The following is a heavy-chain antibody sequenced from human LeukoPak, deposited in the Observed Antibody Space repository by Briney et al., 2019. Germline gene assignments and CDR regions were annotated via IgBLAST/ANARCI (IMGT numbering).Heavy chain of an antibody. CDR1: GFTFSSYG. CDR3: AKDGPDANWGYRSDAFDI. V-gene: IGHV3-30*02. D-gene: IGHD7-27*01. J-gene: IGHJ3*02. CDR2: IRSDGSNK. Sequence: QTGGSLRLSCAASGFTFSSYGMHWVRQAPGKGLEWVTFIRSDGSNKYHADSVKGRFTISRDNSKNTLYLQMNSLRAEDTAVYYCAKDGPDANWGYRSDAFDIWGQGTMVTVSS.